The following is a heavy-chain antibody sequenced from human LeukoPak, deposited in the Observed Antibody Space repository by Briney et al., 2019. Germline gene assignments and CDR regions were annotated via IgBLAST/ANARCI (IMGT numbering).Heavy chain of an antibody. CDR2: INPSGGTT. D-gene: IGHD2-8*01. CDR1: GYTFSSSY. Sequence: GASVKVSCKASGYTFSSSYIHWVRQAPGQGLEWMGIINPSGGTTIYAQRFQGRVTMTRDTSTSTVYMELSSLKYEDTAVYYCARQRGGQYEDGFDIWGKRTMVTVSS. CDR3: ARQRGGQYEDGFDI. J-gene: IGHJ3*02. V-gene: IGHV1-46*01.